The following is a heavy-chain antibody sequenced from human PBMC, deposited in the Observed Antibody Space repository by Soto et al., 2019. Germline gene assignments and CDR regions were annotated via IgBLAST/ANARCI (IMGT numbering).Heavy chain of an antibody. J-gene: IGHJ4*02. CDR3: ARVSRDNCGGDCYSFDY. Sequence: GGSLRLSCAASGFTFSSYDMHWVRQATGKGLEWVSAIGTAGDTYYPGSVKGRFTISRENAKNSLYLQMNSLRAGDTAVYYCARVSRDNCGGDCYSFDYWGQGTLVTVPS. CDR2: IGTAGDT. V-gene: IGHV3-13*01. D-gene: IGHD2-21*02. CDR1: GFTFSSYD.